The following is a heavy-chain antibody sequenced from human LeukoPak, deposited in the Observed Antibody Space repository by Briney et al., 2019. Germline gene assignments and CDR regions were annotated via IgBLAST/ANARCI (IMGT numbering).Heavy chain of an antibody. V-gene: IGHV1-18*01. D-gene: IGHD3-22*01. J-gene: IGHJ6*02. Sequence: ASVKVPCKASGYTFTSYGISWVRQAPGQGLEWMGWISAYNGNTNYAQKLQGRVTMTADTSTSTAYMELRSLRSDDTAVYYCARDTYYYDSSGYSYNGMDVWRQGTTVTVSS. CDR1: GYTFTSYG. CDR3: ARDTYYYDSSGYSYNGMDV. CDR2: ISAYNGNT.